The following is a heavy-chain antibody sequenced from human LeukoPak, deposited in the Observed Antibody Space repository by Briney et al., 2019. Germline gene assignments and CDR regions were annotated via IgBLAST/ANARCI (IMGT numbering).Heavy chain of an antibody. CDR1: GYTLTELS. CDR2: FDPEDGET. D-gene: IGHD2-15*01. CDR3: ATGYCSGGSCYATYYYGMDV. V-gene: IGHV1-24*01. J-gene: IGHJ6*02. Sequence: GASVTVSCKVSGYTLTELSMHWVRQAPGKGLEWMGGFDPEDGETIYAQKFQGRVTMTEDTSTDTAYMELSSLRSEDTAVYYCATGYCSGGSCYATYYYGMDVWGQGTTVTVSS.